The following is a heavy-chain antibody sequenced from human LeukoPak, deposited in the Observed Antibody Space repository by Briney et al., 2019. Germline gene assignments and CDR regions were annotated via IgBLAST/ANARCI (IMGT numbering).Heavy chain of an antibody. CDR2: INHSGST. J-gene: IGHJ5*02. V-gene: IGHV4-34*01. CDR3: ARVFMADYGSGRTEIHGFDP. Sequence: SETLSLTCAVYGGSFSGYYWSWIRQPPGKGLEWIGEINHSGSTNYNPSLKSRVTISVDTSKNQFSLKLSSVTAADTAVYYCARVFMADYGSGRTEIHGFDPWGQGTLVTVSS. D-gene: IGHD3-10*01. CDR1: GGSFSGYY.